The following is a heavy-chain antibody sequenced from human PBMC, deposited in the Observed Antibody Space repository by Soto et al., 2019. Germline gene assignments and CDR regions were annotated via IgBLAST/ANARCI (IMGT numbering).Heavy chain of an antibody. CDR3: ARVVLEWLPTSGFNY. V-gene: IGHV1-18*04. CDR2: ITAENGNT. J-gene: IGHJ4*02. Sequence: QIQLVQSGAEVKKPGASVKVSCKASGYSFTSYGITWVRQAPGQGPEWLGWITAENGNTNYAQKFQGRSTMTTDTSTNTAFMELRGLRSDDTAAYYCARVVLEWLPTSGFNYWGQGNLVTVSS. CDR1: GYSFTSYG. D-gene: IGHD5-12*01.